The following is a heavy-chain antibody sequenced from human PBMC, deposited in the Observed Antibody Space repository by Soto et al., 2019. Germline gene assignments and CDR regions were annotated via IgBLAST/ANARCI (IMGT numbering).Heavy chain of an antibody. V-gene: IGHV4-34*01. Sequence: SETLSLTCAVYGGSFSGYYWSWIRQPPGKGLEWIGEINHSGSTNYNPSLKSRVTISVDTSKNQFSPKLSSVTAADTAVYYCARAVRALAFDIWGQGTMVTVSS. CDR3: ARAVRALAFDI. J-gene: IGHJ3*02. CDR1: GGSFSGYY. D-gene: IGHD4-17*01. CDR2: INHSGST.